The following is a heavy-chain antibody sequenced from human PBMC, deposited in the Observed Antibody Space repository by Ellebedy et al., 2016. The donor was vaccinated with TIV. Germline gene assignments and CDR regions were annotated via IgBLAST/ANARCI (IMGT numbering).Heavy chain of an antibody. CDR3: ARDPTYGGNSRYWYFDL. Sequence: GESLKISXAASGFTFSSNAMHWVRQAPGKGLEWVAVISYDGSNKYYADSVKGRFTISRESAKNSLYLQMNSLGVGDTAVYYCARDPTYGGNSRYWYFDLWGRGTLVTVSS. CDR1: GFTFSSNA. J-gene: IGHJ2*01. CDR2: ISYDGSNK. D-gene: IGHD4-23*01. V-gene: IGHV3-30*14.